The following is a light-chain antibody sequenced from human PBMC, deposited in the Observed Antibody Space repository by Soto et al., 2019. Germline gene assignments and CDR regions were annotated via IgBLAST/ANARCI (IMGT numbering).Light chain of an antibody. CDR2: KVS. J-gene: IGKJ5*01. CDR1: QSLVYSDGNIY. Sequence: DVVLTQSPLSLPVTLGQPASISCRSTQSLVYSDGNIYLNWFQQRPSQSPRRLIYKVSNRDSGVPDRFSGSGSCTDFTLKISRVEAEDVGVYYCMQGTHWPPITFGQGTRLEIK. CDR3: MQGTHWPPIT. V-gene: IGKV2-30*01.